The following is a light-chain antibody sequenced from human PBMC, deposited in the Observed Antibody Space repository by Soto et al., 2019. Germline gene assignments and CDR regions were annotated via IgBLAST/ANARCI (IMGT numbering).Light chain of an antibody. J-gene: IGLJ1*01. CDR3: TSYTSSSAYV. CDR1: SSDVGGYNY. CDR2: DVS. V-gene: IGLV2-14*01. Sequence: QSALTQPASVSGSPGQSITISCTGTSSDVGGYNYVSWYQQHPGKAPKLMIYDVSNRPPGVSNRFSGSKSGNTASLTISGLQAEDEADYYSTSYTSSSAYVFGTGTKVTVL.